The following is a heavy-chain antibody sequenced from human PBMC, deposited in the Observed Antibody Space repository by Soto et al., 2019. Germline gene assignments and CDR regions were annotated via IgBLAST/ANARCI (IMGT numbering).Heavy chain of an antibody. CDR2: INAGNGNT. Sequence: ASVKVSCKASGYTFTNYAMHWVRQAPGQRLEWMGWINAGNGNTKYSQKFQGRVTITRDTSASTAYMELSSLRSEDTAVYYCARGGSLYWYFDLWGRGTLGTV. J-gene: IGHJ2*01. CDR1: GYTFTNYA. V-gene: IGHV1-3*01. D-gene: IGHD1-26*01. CDR3: ARGGSLYWYFDL.